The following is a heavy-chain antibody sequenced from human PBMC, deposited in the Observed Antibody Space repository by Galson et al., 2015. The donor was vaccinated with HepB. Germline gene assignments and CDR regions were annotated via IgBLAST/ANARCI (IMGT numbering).Heavy chain of an antibody. Sequence: CKAYGYTFTTYFINWLRQAPGQGLEWMGWISPYNRYTNYTRNLQGRVTMTTDTSTSTAYMELRSLRYVDTAVYYCARGALVVVVGATQNNWFDPWGQGTLVTVSS. D-gene: IGHD2-15*01. CDR3: ARGALVVVVGATQNNWFDP. V-gene: IGHV1-18*01. J-gene: IGHJ5*02. CDR2: ISPYNRYT. CDR1: GYTFTTYF.